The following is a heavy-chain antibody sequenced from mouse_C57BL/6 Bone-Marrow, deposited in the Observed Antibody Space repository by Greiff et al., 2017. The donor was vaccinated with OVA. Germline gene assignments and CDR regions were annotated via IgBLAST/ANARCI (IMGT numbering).Heavy chain of an antibody. V-gene: IGHV14-3*01. J-gene: IGHJ4*01. CDR3: ARGYYGRGYMDY. Sequence: VQLQQSVAELVRPGASVKLSCTASGFTIKNTYMHWVKQRPEQGLEWIGRIDPANGNTKYAPKFQGKATLTADTSSNTAYLQLSSLTSEDTAIYYCARGYYGRGYMDYWGQGTSVTVSS. CDR1: GFTIKNTY. CDR2: IDPANGNT. D-gene: IGHD1-1*01.